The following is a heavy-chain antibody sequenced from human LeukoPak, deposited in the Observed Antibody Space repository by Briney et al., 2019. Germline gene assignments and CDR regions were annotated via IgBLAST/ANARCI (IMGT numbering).Heavy chain of an antibody. CDR3: ARGVGATVSNWFDP. CDR2: INPSGGST. J-gene: IGHJ5*02. V-gene: IGHV1-46*01. D-gene: IGHD1-26*01. CDR1: VYTFTIYY. Sequence: GASVTVSCKSSVYTFTIYYMHWVRQAPGQGREWMGIINPSGGSTSYAQKFQGRVTMTRDTSTSTVYMELSSLRSEDTAVYYCARGVGATVSNWFDPWGQGTLVTVSS.